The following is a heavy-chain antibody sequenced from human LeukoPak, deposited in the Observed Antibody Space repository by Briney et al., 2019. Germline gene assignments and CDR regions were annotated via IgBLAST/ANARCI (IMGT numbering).Heavy chain of an antibody. CDR3: ARDVEVNSSVDMGIDY. CDR2: ISSSSSYI. D-gene: IGHD2-21*01. J-gene: IGHJ4*02. CDR1: GFTFSSYS. V-gene: IGHV3-21*01. Sequence: GGSLRLSCAASGFTFSSYSMNWVRQAPGKGLEWVSSISSSSSYIYYADSVKGRFTISRDNAKNSLYLQMNSLRAEDTAVYYCARDVEVNSSVDMGIDYWGQGTLVTVSS.